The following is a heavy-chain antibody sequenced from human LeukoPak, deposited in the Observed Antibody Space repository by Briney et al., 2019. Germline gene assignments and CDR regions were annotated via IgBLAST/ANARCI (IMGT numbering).Heavy chain of an antibody. CDR1: GFTVSSNY. D-gene: IGHD6-19*01. CDR3: ARAATVVTQWDF. V-gene: IGHV3-53*01. J-gene: IGHJ4*02. CDR2: LYSGGTT. Sequence: PGGSLRLSCAASGFTVSSNYMSWVRQAPEKGLEWVSALYSGGTTYYADSVKGRFTISGDNSKNTVYLQMHSLRPDDTAVYYCARAATVVTQWDFWGQGTLVTVSS.